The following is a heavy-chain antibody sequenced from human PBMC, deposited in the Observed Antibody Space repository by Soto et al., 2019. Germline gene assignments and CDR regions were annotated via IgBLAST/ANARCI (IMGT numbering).Heavy chain of an antibody. V-gene: IGHV3-23*01. D-gene: IGHD2-2*01. Sequence: GGSLRLSCAASGFTFSSYAMSWVRQAPGKGLEWVSAISGSGGSTYYADSVKGRFTISRDNSKNTLYLQMNSLRAEDTAVYYCAKPYCSSTSCYPLYYYYMDVWGKGTTVTVSS. CDR2: ISGSGGST. CDR3: AKPYCSSTSCYPLYYYYMDV. J-gene: IGHJ6*03. CDR1: GFTFSSYA.